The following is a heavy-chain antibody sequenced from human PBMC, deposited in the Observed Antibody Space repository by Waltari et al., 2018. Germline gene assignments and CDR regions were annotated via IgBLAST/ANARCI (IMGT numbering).Heavy chain of an antibody. CDR3: ALAWDSSSSEPGDY. CDR1: GYSFTSYW. CDR2: IYPGDSDT. Sequence: EVQLVPSGAEVKKPGESLRVSCKGPGYSFTSYWIGWVLQLPGKGLEWMGIIYPGDSDTRYSPSFQGQVTISADKSISTAYLQWSSLKASDTAMYYCALAWDSSSSEPGDYWGQGTLVTVSS. V-gene: IGHV5-51*01. D-gene: IGHD6-6*01. J-gene: IGHJ4*02.